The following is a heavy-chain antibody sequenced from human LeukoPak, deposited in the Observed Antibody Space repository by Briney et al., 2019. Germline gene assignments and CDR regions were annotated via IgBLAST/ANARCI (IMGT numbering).Heavy chain of an antibody. CDR2: IYYSGST. V-gene: IGHV4-59*12. CDR1: GGSISNYY. D-gene: IGHD2-15*01. Sequence: SETLSLTCTVSGGSISNYYWSWIRQPPGKELEWIGSIYYSGSTYYNPSLKSRVTISVDTSKNQFSLKLSSVTAADTAVYYCARAVGAPFDYWGQGTLVTVSS. J-gene: IGHJ4*02. CDR3: ARAVGAPFDY.